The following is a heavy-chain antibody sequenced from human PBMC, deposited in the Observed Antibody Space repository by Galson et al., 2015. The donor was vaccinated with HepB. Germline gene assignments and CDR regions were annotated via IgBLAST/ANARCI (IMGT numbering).Heavy chain of an antibody. V-gene: IGHV3-7*01. D-gene: IGHD3-22*01. CDR2: IKEDGSEK. Sequence: SLRLSCAASGFTFSGYWMSWVRQAPGKGLEWVADIKEDGSEKYYVDSVKGRSTISRDNAKNSLYLQMNSLRAEDTALYYCAREYYYDSSGVYYYYGMDVWGQGTTVTVSS. J-gene: IGHJ6*02. CDR1: GFTFSGYW. CDR3: AREYYYDSSGVYYYYGMDV.